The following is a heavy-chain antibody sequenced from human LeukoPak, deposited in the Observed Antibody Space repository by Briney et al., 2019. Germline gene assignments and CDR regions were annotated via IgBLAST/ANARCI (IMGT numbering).Heavy chain of an antibody. J-gene: IGHJ4*02. CDR2: ISGSGGST. V-gene: IGHV3-23*01. Sequence: GGSLRLSCAASGFTFSSYAMSWVRQAPGKGLEWVSAISGSGGSTYYADSVKGRFTISRDNSKNTLYLQMNSLRAEDTAVYYRAKVHSPMIVVVISFDYWGQGTLVTVSS. D-gene: IGHD3-22*01. CDR1: GFTFSSYA. CDR3: AKVHSPMIVVVISFDY.